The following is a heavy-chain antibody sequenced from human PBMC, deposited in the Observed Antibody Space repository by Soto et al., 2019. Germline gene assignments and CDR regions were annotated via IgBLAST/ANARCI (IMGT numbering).Heavy chain of an antibody. V-gene: IGHV1-24*01. CDR1: GYTLTELS. Sequence: ASVKVSCKVSGYTLTELSMHWVRQAPGKGLEWMGGFDPEDGETIYAQKFQGRVTMTEDTSTDTAYMELSSLRSEDTAVYYCATDLFVVVVAAQNDYWGQGTLGTVSS. D-gene: IGHD2-15*01. CDR2: FDPEDGET. J-gene: IGHJ4*02. CDR3: ATDLFVVVVAAQNDY.